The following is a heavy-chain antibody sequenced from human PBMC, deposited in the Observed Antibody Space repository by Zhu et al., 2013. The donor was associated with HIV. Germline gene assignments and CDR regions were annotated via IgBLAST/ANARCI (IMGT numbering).Heavy chain of an antibody. CDR1: GGTFSSYT. CDR3: ARGWGGGATLPSYYFDY. CDR2: IIPILGIA. J-gene: IGHJ4*02. Sequence: QVQLVQSGAEVKKPGSSVKVSCKASGGTFSSYTISWVRQAPGQGLEWMGRIIPILGIANYAQKFQGRVTITADKSTSTAYMELSSLRSEDTAVYYCARGWGGGATLPSYYFDYWGQGTLVTVSS. D-gene: IGHD1-26*01. V-gene: IGHV1-69*02.